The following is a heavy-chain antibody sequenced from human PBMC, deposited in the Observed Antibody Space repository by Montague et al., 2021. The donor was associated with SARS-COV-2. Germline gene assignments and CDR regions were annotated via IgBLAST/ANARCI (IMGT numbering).Heavy chain of an antibody. Sequence: CAISGDSVSGNIATWNWIRQSPSRGLEWLGRTYYRSKWYNDYAVSVKSRVIINPDTSNNRISLQLNSVTPEDTAVYYCARAYCGGDFYFYWYFDLWGRGTLVTVSS. D-gene: IGHD2-21*02. CDR3: ARAYCGGDFYFYWYFDL. J-gene: IGHJ2*01. CDR2: TYYRSKWYN. CDR1: GDSVSGNIAT. V-gene: IGHV6-1*01.